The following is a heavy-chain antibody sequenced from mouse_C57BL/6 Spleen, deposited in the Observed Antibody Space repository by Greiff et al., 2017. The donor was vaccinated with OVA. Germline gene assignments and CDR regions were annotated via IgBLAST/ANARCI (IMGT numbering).Heavy chain of an antibody. J-gene: IGHJ1*03. CDR3: AREGDYDEEGRYFDV. D-gene: IGHD2-4*01. Sequence: EVQLQQSGPELVKPGASVKISCKASGYSFTDYNMTWVKQSNGKSLEWIGVINPTYGTPSYNQKFQGQATLTVAQSSSTASMQLNSLTSEDSAVYYCAREGDYDEEGRYFDVWGTGTTVTVSS. CDR1: GYSFTDYN. CDR2: INPTYGTP. V-gene: IGHV1-39*01.